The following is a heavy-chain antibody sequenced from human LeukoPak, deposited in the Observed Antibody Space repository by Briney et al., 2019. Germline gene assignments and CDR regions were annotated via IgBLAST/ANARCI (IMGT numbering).Heavy chain of an antibody. D-gene: IGHD1-26*01. CDR1: GFNFRSYG. V-gene: IGHV3-30*02. Sequence: PGGSLRLSCVASGFNFRSYGMHWVRQAPGKGLEWVAFIRYDGRDKYYADSVEGRFTISRDNAKNSLYLQMNSLRAEDTAVYYCARDPYSGSYGNYYYYFMDVWGKGTTVTISS. J-gene: IGHJ6*03. CDR2: IRYDGRDK. CDR3: ARDPYSGSYGNYYYYFMDV.